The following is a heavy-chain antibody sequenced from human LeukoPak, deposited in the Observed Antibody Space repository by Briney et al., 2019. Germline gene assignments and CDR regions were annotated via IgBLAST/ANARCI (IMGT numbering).Heavy chain of an antibody. CDR3: ARGDYDFWSAYPY. Sequence: ASVKVSCKASGGALNNSAISWMRQAPGQGLEWMGGIIPIVDTPIYAQQFQGRITFITDGSTNTAHMELNSLRSDDTAVYYCARGDYDFWSAYPYWGQGTLVTVSS. J-gene: IGHJ4*02. D-gene: IGHD3-3*01. CDR2: IIPIVDTP. V-gene: IGHV1-69*05. CDR1: GGALNNSA.